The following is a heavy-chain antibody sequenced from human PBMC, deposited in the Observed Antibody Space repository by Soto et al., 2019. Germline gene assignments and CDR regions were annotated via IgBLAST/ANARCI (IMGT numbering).Heavy chain of an antibody. CDR1: GASISSSY. Sequence: PSETLSLTCTVSGASISSSYWSWIRQSPGKGLEWTGYVYYSGSTNYNPSLRSRVTISVDTSKNQFYLKLSSVTAADTAVYYCARGYYDSSGQSNTFDIWGQGTMVTVSS. V-gene: IGHV4-59*01. CDR2: VYYSGST. CDR3: ARGYYDSSGQSNTFDI. J-gene: IGHJ3*02. D-gene: IGHD3-22*01.